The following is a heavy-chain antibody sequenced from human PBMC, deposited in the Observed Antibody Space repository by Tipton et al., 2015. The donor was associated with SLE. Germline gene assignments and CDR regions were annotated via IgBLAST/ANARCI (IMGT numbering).Heavy chain of an antibody. D-gene: IGHD2-2*01. V-gene: IGHV3-11*04. J-gene: IGHJ3*02. Sequence: SLRLSCAASGFTFSDYYMSWIRQAPGKGLEWVSYISSRGPAIYYADSVKGRFTISRDNAKNSLYLQMSSLRVEDTAEYYCAREPASGAHHAFDIWGQGTVVTVSS. CDR3: AREPASGAHHAFDI. CDR1: GFTFSDYY. CDR2: ISSRGPAI.